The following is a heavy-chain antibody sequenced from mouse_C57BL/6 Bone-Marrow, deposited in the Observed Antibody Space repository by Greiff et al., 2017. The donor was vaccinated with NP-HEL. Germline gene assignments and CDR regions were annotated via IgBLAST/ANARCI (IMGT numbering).Heavy chain of an antibody. J-gene: IGHJ3*01. D-gene: IGHD1-1*01. Sequence: EVKVEESGEGLVKPGGSLKLSCAASGFTFSSYAMSWVRQTPEKRLEWVAYISSGGDYIYYADTVKGRFTISRDNARNTLYLQMSSLKSEDTAMEYCTRGHYGSSPLAYWGQGTLVTVSA. V-gene: IGHV5-9-1*02. CDR3: TRGHYGSSPLAY. CDR2: ISSGGDYI. CDR1: GFTFSSYA.